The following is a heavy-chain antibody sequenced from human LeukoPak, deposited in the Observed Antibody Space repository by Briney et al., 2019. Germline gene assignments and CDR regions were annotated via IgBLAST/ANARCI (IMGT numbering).Heavy chain of an antibody. V-gene: IGHV4-59*01. D-gene: IGHD5-18*01. Sequence: PSETLSLTCTVSGGSISSYYWSWIRQPPGKGLEWIGYIYYSGSTNYNPSLMSRVTISVDTSKNQFSLKLSSVTAADTAVYYCARDHVDTAMGFDYWGQGTLVTVSS. CDR1: GGSISSYY. CDR2: IYYSGST. CDR3: ARDHVDTAMGFDY. J-gene: IGHJ4*02.